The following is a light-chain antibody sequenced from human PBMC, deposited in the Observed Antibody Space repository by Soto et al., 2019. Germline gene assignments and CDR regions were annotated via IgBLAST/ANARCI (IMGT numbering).Light chain of an antibody. CDR2: TAS. CDR1: QSINNY. V-gene: IGKV1-39*01. J-gene: IGKJ4*01. Sequence: DIQMTQSPSSLSASVGDRVTITCRASQSINNYLNWYQQNPGQAPNLVIYTASLLQSGVPSRFSGSGSGTDFTLILSCLRPEDCATYICQQTVGLPLTFGGGTTGAIK. CDR3: QQTVGLPLT.